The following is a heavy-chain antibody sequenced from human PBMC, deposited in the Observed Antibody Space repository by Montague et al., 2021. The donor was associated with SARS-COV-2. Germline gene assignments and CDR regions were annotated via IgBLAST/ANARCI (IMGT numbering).Heavy chain of an antibody. J-gene: IGHJ6*02. CDR2: IYYSGST. CDR3: ARDTLGDYYYYGMDV. V-gene: IGHV4-59*01. CDR1: GGSISSYY. Sequence: ECQSLVYTVSGGSISSYYWSWIRQPPGKGPEWIGYIYYSGSTNYNPSLKSRVTISVDTSKNQFSLKLSSVAAADTAVYYCARDTLGDYYYYGMDVWGQGTTVTVSS.